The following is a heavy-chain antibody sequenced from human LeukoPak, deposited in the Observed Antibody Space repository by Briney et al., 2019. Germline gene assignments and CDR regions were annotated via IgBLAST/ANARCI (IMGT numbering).Heavy chain of an antibody. D-gene: IGHD3/OR15-3a*01. V-gene: IGHV1-8*01. CDR2: MNPNSGNT. J-gene: IGHJ6*03. CDR3: ARAHSWTTESYYYMDV. Sequence: GASVKVSCKASGYTLTSYDMNWVRQATGQGLEWLGWMNPNSGNTGYAQNFQGRVTMTMNTSITTAYMELSSLRSEDTAVYYCARAHSWTTESYYYMDVWGKGTTVTVSS. CDR1: GYTLTSYD.